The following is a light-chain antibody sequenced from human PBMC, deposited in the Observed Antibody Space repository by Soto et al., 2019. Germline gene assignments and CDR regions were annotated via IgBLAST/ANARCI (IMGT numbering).Light chain of an antibody. CDR3: SSYTSSSSFV. Sequence: QSVLTQPASVSGSPGQSIIMSCTGTSSDVGSYDYVSWYQQHPGKVPKLLIHEVSYRPSGVSNRFSGSKSGNTASLTISGLQAEDEAEYYCSSYTSSSSFVFGTGTKVTVL. J-gene: IGLJ1*01. CDR2: EVS. CDR1: SSDVGSYDY. V-gene: IGLV2-14*01.